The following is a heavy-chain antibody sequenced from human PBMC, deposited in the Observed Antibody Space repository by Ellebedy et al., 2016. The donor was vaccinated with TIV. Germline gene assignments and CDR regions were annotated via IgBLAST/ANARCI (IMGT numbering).Heavy chain of an antibody. CDR3: ASGRWLPLPGS. V-gene: IGHV4-61*01. CDR1: GGSVSSGPYY. CDR2: IYFNGET. Sequence: MPSETLSLTCTVFGGSVSSGPYYWTWIRQPPGKGLEWIGYIYFNGETNYNPSLKSRITISTDTSKNEFSLSFSSVTAADTAVYYCASGRWLPLPGSWGQGTLVTVSS. D-gene: IGHD5-24*01. J-gene: IGHJ5*02.